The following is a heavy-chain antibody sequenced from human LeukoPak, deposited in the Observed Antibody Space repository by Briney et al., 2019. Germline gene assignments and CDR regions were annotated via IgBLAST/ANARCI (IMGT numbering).Heavy chain of an antibody. D-gene: IGHD5-18*01. CDR1: GVSISTSCW. V-gene: IGHV4-4*02. CDR3: ASSQETPPYGYIGAFDI. CDR2: ISHSGIT. Sequence: SETLSLTCAVSGVSISTSCWWSWVRQPPGRGLEWIGEISHSGITTYIPFLKSRVSMSMDRSKNQFSLKLTSVTAADTAVYYCASSQETPPYGYIGAFDIWGQGTMVTVSS. J-gene: IGHJ3*02.